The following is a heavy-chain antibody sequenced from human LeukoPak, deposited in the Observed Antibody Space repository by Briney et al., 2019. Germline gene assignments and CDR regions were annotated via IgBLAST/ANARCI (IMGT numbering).Heavy chain of an antibody. CDR2: INEDGSET. V-gene: IGHV3-7*01. CDR3: YGASYRFDC. Sequence: PGGSLRLSXATSGFTFSTFRMTWVRQAPGKGLEWVANINEDGSETYYVDSVRSRFTISRDNAKKSMHLQMNSLRAEDTAAYYCYGASYRFDCWGQGTRVTVSS. CDR1: GFTFSTFR. D-gene: IGHD2-2*01. J-gene: IGHJ4*02.